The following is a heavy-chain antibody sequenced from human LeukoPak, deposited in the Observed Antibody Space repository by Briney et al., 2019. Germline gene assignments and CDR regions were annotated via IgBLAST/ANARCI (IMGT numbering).Heavy chain of an antibody. CDR2: IYPADSST. CDR3: ARRYYHTTEFDP. V-gene: IGHV5-51*01. CDR1: GYGFSNYW. J-gene: IGHJ5*02. Sequence: GESLRISCKASGYGFSNYWSGCVRQLPGKGPEWVGFIYPADSSTRYSPSFQGQVTISADKSISTAYLQWSSLKASDTAMYYCARRYYHTTEFDPWGQGTPVTVSS. D-gene: IGHD3-10*01.